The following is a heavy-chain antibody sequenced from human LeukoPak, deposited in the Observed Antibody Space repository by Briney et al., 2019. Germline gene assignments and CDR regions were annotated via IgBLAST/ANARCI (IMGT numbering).Heavy chain of an antibody. D-gene: IGHD4-23*01. J-gene: IGHJ4*02. V-gene: IGHV1-69*04. CDR1: GGAFSSYA. Sequence: SVKVSCKASGGAFSSYAISWVRQAPGQGLEWMGRIIPILGIANYAQKFQGRVTITADKSTSTAYMELSSLRSEDTAVYYCARSTTVVTPTDYWGQGTLVTVSS. CDR3: ARSTTVVTPTDY. CDR2: IIPILGIA.